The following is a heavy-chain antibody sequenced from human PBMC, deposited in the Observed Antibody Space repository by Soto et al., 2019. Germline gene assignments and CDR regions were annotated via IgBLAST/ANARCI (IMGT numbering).Heavy chain of an antibody. V-gene: IGHV4-34*01. D-gene: IGHD6-6*01. CDR1: GGSFSGYY. Sequence: SETLSLTCAVYGGSFSGYYWSWIRQPPGKGPEWIGEINHSGSTNYNPSLKSRVTISVDTSKNQFSLKLSSVTAADTAVYYCAIGGAARYFDYWGQGTLVTVSS. CDR3: AIGGAARYFDY. J-gene: IGHJ4*02. CDR2: INHSGST.